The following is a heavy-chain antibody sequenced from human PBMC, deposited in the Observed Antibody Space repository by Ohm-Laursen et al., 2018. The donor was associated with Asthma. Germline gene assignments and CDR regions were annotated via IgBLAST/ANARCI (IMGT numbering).Heavy chain of an antibody. CDR2: ISYDGSNK. D-gene: IGHD1-26*01. Sequence: SLRLSCAASGFTFSSYGMHWVRQAPGKGLEWVAVISYDGSNKYYADSVKGRFTISRDDPKNTLYLQMNSLRAEDTAVYYCAKSSGSGSYFDIWGQGTMVTVSS. V-gene: IGHV3-30*18. J-gene: IGHJ3*02. CDR1: GFTFSSYG. CDR3: AKSSGSGSYFDI.